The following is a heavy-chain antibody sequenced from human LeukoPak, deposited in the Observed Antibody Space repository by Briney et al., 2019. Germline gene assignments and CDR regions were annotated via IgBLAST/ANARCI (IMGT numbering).Heavy chain of an antibody. J-gene: IGHJ4*02. CDR3: ARESIAVATDY. Sequence: GGSLRLSCAASGFTFSSYAMHWVRQAPGKGLEWVAGISYDGSNKYYADSVKGRFTISRDNSKNTLYLQMNSLRAEDTAVYYCARESIAVATDYWGQGTLVTVSS. CDR2: ISYDGSNK. V-gene: IGHV3-30-3*01. CDR1: GFTFSSYA. D-gene: IGHD6-19*01.